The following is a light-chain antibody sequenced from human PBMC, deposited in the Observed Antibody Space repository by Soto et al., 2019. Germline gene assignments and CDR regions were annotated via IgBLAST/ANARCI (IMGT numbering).Light chain of an antibody. CDR1: QSVSSN. CDR2: GAS. J-gene: IGKJ1*01. V-gene: IGKV3-15*01. Sequence: EIVLTQSPDTLSLSPGERATLACRASQSVSSNYLAWYQQKPGQAPRVLIYGASTRATGIPARFSGSGSGTEFTLTISSLRSEDFAVYYCQQYSNWPRTFGQGT. CDR3: QQYSNWPRT.